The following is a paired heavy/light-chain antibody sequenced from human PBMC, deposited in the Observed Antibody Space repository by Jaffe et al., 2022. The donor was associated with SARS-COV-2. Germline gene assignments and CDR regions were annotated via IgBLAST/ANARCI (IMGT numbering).Heavy chain of an antibody. D-gene: IGHD1-26*01. CDR3: ARLRDSGTHEGAFDV. V-gene: IGHV3-21*01. CDR2: IDDGSGFYI. Sequence: QLVESGGGLVKPGGSLRLSCAGSGFVFSNYIIYWVRRAPGKGLEWVSGIDDGSGFYIHYADSVKGRFTVSRDNAKNSLYLQMHSLRAEDTAVYYCARLRDSGTHEGAFDVWGQGTMVTVST. CDR1: GFVFSNYI. J-gene: IGHJ3*01.
Light chain of an antibody. Sequence: SYVLTQPPSVSVAPGKTASITCGGNNIGGKSVHWYQQKPGQGPVLVMYRDSDRPSGIPERFSGSKSGSTATLTISRVEVGDEADYYCQFCDDNRDPPVFGGGTKLTVL. V-gene: IGLV3-21*04. J-gene: IGLJ3*02. CDR3: QFCDDNRDPPV. CDR1: NIGGKS. CDR2: RDS.